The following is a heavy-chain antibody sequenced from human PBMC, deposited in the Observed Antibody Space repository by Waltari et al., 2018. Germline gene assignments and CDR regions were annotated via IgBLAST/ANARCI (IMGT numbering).Heavy chain of an antibody. CDR3: ARGGGLYYNDGSGPIDY. Sequence: QMVDSGGGVVQPGRSLSPPCEVSGFTFSTYGMHGVRQAPGKELEWVAFISLDGSKKKFGDSVKGRLTISRDNSRLFLQRNSLTAVDTAMYFCARGGGLYYNDGSGPIDYWGQGTLVTVSS. J-gene: IGHJ4*02. CDR1: GFTFSTYG. V-gene: IGHV3-33*05. D-gene: IGHD3-22*01. CDR2: ISLDGSKK.